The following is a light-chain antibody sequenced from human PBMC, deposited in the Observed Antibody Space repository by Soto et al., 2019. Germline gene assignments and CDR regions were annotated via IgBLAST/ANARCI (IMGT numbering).Light chain of an antibody. V-gene: IGLV1-51*01. CDR2: DDD. CDR1: RSNIGSNT. CDR3: GSWDSSLSAYV. J-gene: IGLJ1*01. Sequence: QSALTQPPSASGTPGQRVTISCSGSRSNIGSNTANWYQLLPGTAPKLLIYDDDKRPSGIPDRFSGSKSGTSATLGITGFQTGDEADYYCGSWDSSLSAYVFATGTKLTVL.